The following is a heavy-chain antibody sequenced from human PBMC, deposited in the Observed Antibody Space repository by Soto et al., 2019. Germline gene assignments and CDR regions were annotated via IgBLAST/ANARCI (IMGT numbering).Heavy chain of an antibody. CDR3: ARGGHYDSSGSRNYFYYGMNV. J-gene: IGHJ6*02. CDR2: VSPYDGYT. Sequence: ASVKVSCKASGYTFTTYAMHWVRQAPGQGLEWLGWVSPYDGYTNYAQILQGRVSMTTVTSTKTAYMEVRSLRSDDTAVYYCARGGHYDSSGSRNYFYYGMNVWGQGTTVAVSS. CDR1: GYTFTTYA. V-gene: IGHV1-18*01. D-gene: IGHD3-22*01.